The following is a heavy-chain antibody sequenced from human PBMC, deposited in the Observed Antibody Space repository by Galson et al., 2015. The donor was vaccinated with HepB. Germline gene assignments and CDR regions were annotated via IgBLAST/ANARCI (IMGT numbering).Heavy chain of an antibody. CDR1: GYPFINFG. V-gene: IGHV1-18*01. CDR2: ISGYHGNT. CDR3: ARGTSEATTRAYYYYMDV. D-gene: IGHD1-26*01. Sequence: SVKVSCKASGYPFINFGITWVRQAPGQGLEWMGWISGYHGNTKYAQKVLGRLTMTTDTSTNTAYMEPRSLRADDTAVYYCARGTSEATTRAYYYYMDVRGKGTTVAVSS. J-gene: IGHJ6*03.